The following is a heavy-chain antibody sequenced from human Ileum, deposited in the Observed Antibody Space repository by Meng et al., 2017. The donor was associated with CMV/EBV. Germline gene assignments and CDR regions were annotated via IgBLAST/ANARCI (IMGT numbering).Heavy chain of an antibody. Sequence: SETLSLTCTVSGGSVTTNTYYWNWIRQPPGKGLEWIGYIHHSGGTTQNPSLDSRVTMSVDASKNQISLRLRSVTAADTAIYYCARWGVVDAFDIWGQGTMVTVSS. CDR3: ARWGVVDAFDI. D-gene: IGHD2-2*01. V-gene: IGHV4-61*01. CDR1: GGSVTTNTYY. J-gene: IGHJ3*02. CDR2: IHHSGGT.